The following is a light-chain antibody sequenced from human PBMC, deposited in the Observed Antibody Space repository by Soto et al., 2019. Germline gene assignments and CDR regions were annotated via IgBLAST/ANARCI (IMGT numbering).Light chain of an antibody. V-gene: IGLV1-51*01. Sequence: QSALTQPPSASGTPGQRVTISCSGSSSNIGNNYVSWYQQLPGTAPKLLIYDNNKRPSGIPDRFSGSKSGTSATLGITGLQTGDEADYYCGTWDSSLSAYVFGTGTKLT. CDR2: DNN. CDR3: GTWDSSLSAYV. CDR1: SSNIGNNY. J-gene: IGLJ1*01.